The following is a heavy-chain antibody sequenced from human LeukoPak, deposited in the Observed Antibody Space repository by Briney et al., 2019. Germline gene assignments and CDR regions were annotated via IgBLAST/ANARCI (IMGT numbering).Heavy chain of an antibody. D-gene: IGHD1-7*01. CDR3: ARMNYVSSGWGAPFDY. CDR1: GFTFSSFS. V-gene: IGHV3-48*04. J-gene: IGHJ4*02. CDR2: IRNSGTST. Sequence: PGGSLRLSCAASGFTFSSFSMNWVRQAPGKGLEWVSYIRNSGTSTDYTGSVKGRFTISRDNAKNSLYLQMNSLRAEDTAVYYCARMNYVSSGWGAPFDYWGQGTLVTVSS.